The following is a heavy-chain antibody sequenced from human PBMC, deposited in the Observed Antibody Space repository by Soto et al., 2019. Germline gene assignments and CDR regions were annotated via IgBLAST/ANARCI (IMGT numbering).Heavy chain of an antibody. V-gene: IGHV3-15*07. Sequence: EVQLVESGGGLVKPGGSLTLSCAASGFTFTYAWVNWVRQAPGTGLEWVGRIKRKAAGGTTHYTAPVKGRFTISRDDSTTTLFLQMISLKADDTAVYYCATDGGAWGQGTLVTVSS. J-gene: IGHJ5*02. D-gene: IGHD3-10*01. CDR2: IKRKAAGGTT. CDR1: GFTFTYAW. CDR3: ATDGGA.